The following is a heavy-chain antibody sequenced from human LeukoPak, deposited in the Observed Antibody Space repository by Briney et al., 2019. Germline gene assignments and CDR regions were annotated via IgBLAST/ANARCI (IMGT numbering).Heavy chain of an antibody. Sequence: GGSLRLSCAASGFTFSDYYMSWIRQAPGKGLEWVSYISSSGNSISYADSVKGRFTISRDNAKNSLYLQMNSLRAEDTAVYYCARADDSSSGYFDYWGQGTLVTSPQ. V-gene: IGHV3-11*04. CDR3: ARADDSSSGYFDY. J-gene: IGHJ4*02. CDR1: GFTFSDYY. CDR2: ISSSGNSI. D-gene: IGHD6-6*01.